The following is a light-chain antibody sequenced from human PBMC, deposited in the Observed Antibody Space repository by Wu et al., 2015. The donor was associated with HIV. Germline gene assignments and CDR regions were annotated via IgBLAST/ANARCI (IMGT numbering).Light chain of an antibody. V-gene: IGKV3-11*01. J-gene: IGKJ1*01. Sequence: EIVLTQFPATLSLSPGERATLSCRASQSVASFLAWYQQKPGQAPRLLIYDASNRATGIPARFSGSGSGADFTLTISRLESEDFAVYYCQQYGTSTRTFGQGTKVEI. CDR2: DAS. CDR1: QSVASF. CDR3: QQYGTSTRT.